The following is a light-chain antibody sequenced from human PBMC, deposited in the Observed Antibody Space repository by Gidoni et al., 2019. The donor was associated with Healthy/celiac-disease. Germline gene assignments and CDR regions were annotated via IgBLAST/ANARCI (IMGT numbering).Light chain of an antibody. CDR1: QSVSSSY. V-gene: IGKV3-20*01. CDR3: QQSHT. Sequence: EIVLTQSPGTLSLSPGERATLSCRASQSVSSSYLSWNQQKPGQAPRLLIYGASSRATGIPDRFSGSGSGTDFTLTISRLEPEDFAVYYCQQSHTFXQXTKLEIK. J-gene: IGKJ2*01. CDR2: GAS.